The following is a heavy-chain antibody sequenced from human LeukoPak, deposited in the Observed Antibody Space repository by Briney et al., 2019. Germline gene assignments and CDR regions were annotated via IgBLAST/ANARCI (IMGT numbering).Heavy chain of an antibody. D-gene: IGHD1-26*01. Sequence: PGGSLRLSCAASGFTFSSYAMSWVRQAPGKGLEWVSAISGSGGSTYYADSVKGRFTISRDNSKNTLYLQMNSLRAEDTAVYYCAKDRRSGYYYYYYMDVWGKGTTVTVSS. CDR1: GFTFSSYA. J-gene: IGHJ6*03. CDR2: ISGSGGST. CDR3: AKDRRSGYYYYYYMDV. V-gene: IGHV3-23*01.